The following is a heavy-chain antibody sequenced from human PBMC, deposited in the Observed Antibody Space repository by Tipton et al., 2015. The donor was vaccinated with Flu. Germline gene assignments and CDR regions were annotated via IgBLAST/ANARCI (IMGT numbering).Heavy chain of an antibody. J-gene: IGHJ4*02. CDR3: AKRKTVTTRLTYFDY. D-gene: IGHD4-17*01. V-gene: IGHV4-59*08. CDR2: IYYSGST. Sequence: TLSLTCTVSGGSITSYYWSWIRQPPGEGLEWIGYIYYSGSTNYNPSLKSRVTISVDTSKNQFSLKLSSVTAADTAVYYCAKRKTVTTRLTYFDYWGQGTLVTVSS. CDR1: GGSITSYY.